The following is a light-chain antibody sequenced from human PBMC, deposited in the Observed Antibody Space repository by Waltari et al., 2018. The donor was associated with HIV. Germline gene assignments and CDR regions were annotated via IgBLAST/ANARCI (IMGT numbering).Light chain of an antibody. CDR1: QSVSGN. Sequence: IVMTQSPATLSVSPGERATLSCRASQSVSGNLAWYQRKPGQAPRLLIYGASTRATGIPARFSGSGSGTDFTLTINSLQSEDIAVYYCQQYDEWWTFGQGTRVEIK. J-gene: IGKJ1*01. CDR2: GAS. CDR3: QQYDEWWT. V-gene: IGKV3-15*01.